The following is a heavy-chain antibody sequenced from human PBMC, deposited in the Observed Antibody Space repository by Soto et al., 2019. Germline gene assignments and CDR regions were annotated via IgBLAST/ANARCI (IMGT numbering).Heavy chain of an antibody. CDR2: IYYSGST. Sequence: SETRSRTWTVSGGSVSSYCWSWIRQPPGKGLEWIGYIYYSGSTNYNPSLKSRVTISVDTSKNQFSLKLSSVTAADTAVYYCASQLTAYYGSTGYYFDYWGQGTLVTVSS. J-gene: IGHJ4*02. V-gene: IGHV4-59*02. D-gene: IGHD3-10*01. CDR3: ASQLTAYYGSTGYYFDY. CDR1: GGSVSSYC.